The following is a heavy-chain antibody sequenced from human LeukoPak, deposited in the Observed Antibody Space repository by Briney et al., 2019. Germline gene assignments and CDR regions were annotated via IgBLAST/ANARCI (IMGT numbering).Heavy chain of an antibody. CDR1: GYTFTSYG. Sequence: ASVKVSCKASGYTFTSYGISWVRQAPGQGLEWMGRISAYNGNTNYAQKPQGRVTMTTDTSTSTAYMELRSLRSDDTAVYYCARTLWFGELSYYGMDVWGQGTTVTVSS. CDR2: ISAYNGNT. J-gene: IGHJ6*02. V-gene: IGHV1-18*01. D-gene: IGHD3-10*01. CDR3: ARTLWFGELSYYGMDV.